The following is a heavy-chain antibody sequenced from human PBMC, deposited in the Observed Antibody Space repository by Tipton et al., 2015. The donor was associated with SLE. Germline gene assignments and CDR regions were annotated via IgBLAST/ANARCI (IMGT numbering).Heavy chain of an antibody. Sequence: GSLRLSCAASGFTFSTFSMNWVRQAPGRGLEWVSSISSSGNFIYYADSMRGRFTISRDNAKNSLYLQINSLRADDTAVYYCARIGYSYGLGNDAFDIWGQGTMVTVSS. D-gene: IGHD5-18*01. CDR3: ARIGYSYGLGNDAFDI. CDR1: GFTFSTFS. V-gene: IGHV3-21*01. CDR2: ISSSGNFI. J-gene: IGHJ3*02.